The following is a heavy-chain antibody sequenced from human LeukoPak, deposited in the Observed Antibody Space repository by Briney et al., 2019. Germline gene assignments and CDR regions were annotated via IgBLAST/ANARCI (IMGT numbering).Heavy chain of an antibody. CDR2: IIPILGIA. D-gene: IGHD6-19*01. V-gene: IGHV1-69*04. CDR3: ARDSVAVAGTPGWFDP. CDR1: GGTFSSYA. J-gene: IGHJ5*02. Sequence: GASVKVSCKASGGTFSSYAISWVRQAPAQGLEWMGRIIPILGIANYAQKFQGRVTITADKSTSTAYMELSSLRSEDTAVYYCARDSVAVAGTPGWFDPWGQGTLVTVSS.